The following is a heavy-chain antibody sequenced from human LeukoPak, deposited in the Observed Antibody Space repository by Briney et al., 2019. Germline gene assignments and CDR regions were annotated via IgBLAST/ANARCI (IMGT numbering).Heavy chain of an antibody. CDR1: GFTFSSYG. Sequence: PGGSLRLSCAASGFTFSSYGMHWVRQAPGKGLEWVAAIWYDGSNKYYADSVKGRFTISRDNSKNTLYLQMNSLRAEDTAVYYCARGHSSGWYGSTYMDVWGKGTTVTVSS. V-gene: IGHV3-33*01. CDR2: IWYDGSNK. D-gene: IGHD6-19*01. J-gene: IGHJ6*03. CDR3: ARGHSSGWYGSTYMDV.